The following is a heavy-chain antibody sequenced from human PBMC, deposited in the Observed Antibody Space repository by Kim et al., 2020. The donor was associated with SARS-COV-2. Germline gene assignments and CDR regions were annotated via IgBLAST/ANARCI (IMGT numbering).Heavy chain of an antibody. CDR3: ARDRDSSSWYYYYGMDV. D-gene: IGHD6-13*01. CDR1: GFTFSSYA. Sequence: GGSLRLSCAASGFTFSSYAMHWVRQAPGKGLEWVAVISYDGSNKYYADSVKGRFTISRDNSKNTLYLQMNSLRAEDTAVYYCARDRDSSSWYYYYGMDV. CDR2: ISYDGSNK. J-gene: IGHJ6*01. V-gene: IGHV3-30-3*01.